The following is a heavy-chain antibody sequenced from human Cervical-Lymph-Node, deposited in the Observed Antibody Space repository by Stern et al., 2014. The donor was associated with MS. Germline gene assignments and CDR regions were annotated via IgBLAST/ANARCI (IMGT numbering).Heavy chain of an antibody. CDR3: ARELRLGGYSIDY. V-gene: IGHV3-48*01. CDR1: GFTFNSYS. D-gene: IGHD4-11*01. J-gene: IGHJ4*02. CDR2: ISPSSSPI. Sequence: EVQLVESGGGLVQPGGSLRLSCAASGFTFNSYSMSWVRKAPGRGLEWLSYISPSSSPIYYADSVKGRFTISRDNAKNSLYLLMNSLRAEDTAVYYCARELRLGGYSIDYWGQGTLVTVSS.